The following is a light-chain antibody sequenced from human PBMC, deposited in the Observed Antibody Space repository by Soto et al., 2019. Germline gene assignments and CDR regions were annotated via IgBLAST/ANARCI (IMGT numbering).Light chain of an antibody. V-gene: IGKV1-12*01. CDR2: ASS. CDR1: QGISSW. Sequence: DIQMTQSPSSVSASVGDRVTITCRASQGISSWLAWYQQTPGQAPKLLIYASSSLQSGVPSRFSGSGSGTDFTLTISSLRPEDVAMYYCQQTYKMPPTLAHGTRLEIK. J-gene: IGKJ5*01. CDR3: QQTYKMPPT.